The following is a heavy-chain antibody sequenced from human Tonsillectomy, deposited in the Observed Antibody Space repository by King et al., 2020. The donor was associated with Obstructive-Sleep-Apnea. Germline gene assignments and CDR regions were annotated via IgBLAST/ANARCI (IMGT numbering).Heavy chain of an antibody. V-gene: IGHV4-31*03. Sequence: VPLQESGPGLVKPSQTLSLTCTVSGGSIISGGYYWRWIRQHPGKGLEWIGYIYYSGSTFYNPSLKSRVTISVDTSKNQFSLRLDSVTAADTAVYYCARDGDESTGYYEYWGQGTLVTVSS. D-gene: IGHD3-22*01. J-gene: IGHJ4*02. CDR3: ARDGDESTGYYEY. CDR1: GGSIISGGYY. CDR2: IYYSGST.